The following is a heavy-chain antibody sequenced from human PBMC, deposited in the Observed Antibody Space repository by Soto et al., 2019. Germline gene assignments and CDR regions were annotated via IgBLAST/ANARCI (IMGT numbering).Heavy chain of an antibody. CDR2: ISSSGSTI. V-gene: IGHV3-48*03. J-gene: IGHJ4*02. CDR3: ARWELLTGFDY. D-gene: IGHD1-26*01. Sequence: GGSLRLSCAASGFTFSTSELSWVRQAPGKGLEWVSYISSSGSTIYYADSVKGRFTISRDNAKKSLYLQMNSLRAADTAVYYCARWELLTGFDYWGQGTLGTVSS. CDR1: GFTFSTSE.